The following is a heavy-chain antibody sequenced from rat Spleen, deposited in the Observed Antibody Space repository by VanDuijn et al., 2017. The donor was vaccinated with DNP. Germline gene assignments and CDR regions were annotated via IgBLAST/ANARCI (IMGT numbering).Heavy chain of an antibody. Sequence: EVQLVESGGGLVKPGRSLKLSCAASGFTFSDYNMAWVRQAPKKGLEWVATIFYDGSRTYYRDSVKGRFTISRDNAKSTLYLQMNSLRSEDMATYYCVRWNSGHFDYWGQGVMVTVSS. CDR1: GFTFSDYN. V-gene: IGHV5S10*01. D-gene: IGHD4-3*01. CDR2: IFYDGSRT. CDR3: VRWNSGHFDY. J-gene: IGHJ2*01.